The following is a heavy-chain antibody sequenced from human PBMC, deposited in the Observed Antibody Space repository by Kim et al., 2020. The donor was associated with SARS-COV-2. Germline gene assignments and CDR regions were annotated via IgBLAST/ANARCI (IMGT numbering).Heavy chain of an antibody. J-gene: IGHJ5*02. D-gene: IGHD6-13*01. CDR3: SRLFIAAAGTGWFDP. Sequence: NPSPKSRVTIYVDTTKNQFSLKLSSVTAADTAVYYCSRLFIAAAGTGWFDPWGQGTLVTVSS. V-gene: IGHV4-31*02.